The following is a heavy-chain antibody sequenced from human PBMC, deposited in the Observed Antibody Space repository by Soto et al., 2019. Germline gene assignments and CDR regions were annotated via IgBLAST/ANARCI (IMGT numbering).Heavy chain of an antibody. V-gene: IGHV1-24*01. CDR3: ATDQGYSNSYYYGMDV. CDR1: GYTLTELS. CDR2: FDPEDGET. D-gene: IGHD6-13*01. J-gene: IGHJ6*02. Sequence: ASVKVSCKVSGYTLTELSMHWVRQAPGKGLEWMGGFDPEDGETIYAQKFQGRVTMTEDTSTDTAYMELSSLRSEDTAVYYCATDQGYSNSYYYGMDVWGQGTTVTVSS.